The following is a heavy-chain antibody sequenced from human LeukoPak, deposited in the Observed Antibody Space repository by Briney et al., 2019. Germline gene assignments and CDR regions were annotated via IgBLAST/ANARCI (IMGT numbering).Heavy chain of an antibody. CDR3: AFPYYYDSSAPADAFDI. CDR1: GFTFSSYS. V-gene: IGHV3-48*02. CDR2: ISTSSSTR. D-gene: IGHD3-22*01. J-gene: IGHJ3*02. Sequence: GGSLRLSCAASGFTFSSYSMNWVRQAPGKGLEWVSYISTSSSTRNYADSVKGRFTISRDNAKNSLYLQMNSLRDEDTAVYYCAFPYYYDSSAPADAFDIWGQGTMVTVSS.